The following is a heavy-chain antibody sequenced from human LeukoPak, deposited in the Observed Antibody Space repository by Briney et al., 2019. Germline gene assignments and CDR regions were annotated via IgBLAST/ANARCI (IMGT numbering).Heavy chain of an antibody. CDR2: IIPIFGTA. CDR3: ANRHSSGYYSPFDY. CDR1: GGTFSSYA. V-gene: IGHV1-69*13. D-gene: IGHD3-22*01. J-gene: IGHJ4*02. Sequence: ASVKVSCKASGGTFSSYAISWVRQAPGQGLEWMGGIIPIFGTANYAQKSQGRVTITADESTSTAYMELSSLRSEDTAVYYCANRHSSGYYSPFDYWGQGTLVTVSS.